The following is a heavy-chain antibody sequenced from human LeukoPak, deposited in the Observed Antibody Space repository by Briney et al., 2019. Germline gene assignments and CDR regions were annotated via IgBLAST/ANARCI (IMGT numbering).Heavy chain of an antibody. V-gene: IGHV4-59*01. J-gene: IGHJ4*02. D-gene: IGHD2-15*01. CDR2: IYYSGGT. Sequence: SETLSLTCTVSGGSISSYYWSWIRQPPGKGLEWIGYIYYSGGTNYNPSLKSRVTISVDTSKNQFSLKLSSVTAADTAVYYCARDRGASGYFDYWGQGTLVTVSS. CDR1: GGSISSYY. CDR3: ARDRGASGYFDY.